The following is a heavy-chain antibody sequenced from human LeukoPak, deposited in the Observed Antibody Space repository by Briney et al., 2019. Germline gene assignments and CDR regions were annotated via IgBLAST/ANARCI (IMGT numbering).Heavy chain of an antibody. V-gene: IGHV3-23*01. J-gene: IGHJ4*02. CDR1: GFTFRSYG. CDR2: ISGSGGST. CDR3: AKSSWGD. Sequence: GGSLRLSCAVSGFTFRSYGMRWVRQAPGKGLEWVSAISGSGGSTYYADSVKGRFTIPRDNSKNTLYLQMNSLRAEDTAVYYCAKSSWGDWGQGTLVTVSS. D-gene: IGHD1-26*01.